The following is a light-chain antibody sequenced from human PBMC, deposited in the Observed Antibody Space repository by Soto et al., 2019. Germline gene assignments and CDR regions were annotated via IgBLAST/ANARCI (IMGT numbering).Light chain of an antibody. J-gene: IGKJ1*01. CDR3: QQYNSAPWT. Sequence: DIQMTQSPSSLSASVGDRVAIACRASQSISHYLAWYQQKPGEVPKLLIYAASSLQPGITSRYSGGGSGTDFTLTISSLQPEDVATYYCQQYNSAPWTFGQGTRVDIK. CDR1: QSISHY. CDR2: AAS. V-gene: IGKV1-27*01.